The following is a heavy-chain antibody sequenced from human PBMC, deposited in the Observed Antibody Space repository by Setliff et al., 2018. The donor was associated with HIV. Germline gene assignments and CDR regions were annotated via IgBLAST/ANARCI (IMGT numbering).Heavy chain of an antibody. CDR3: ARVAHSSSYHYYGMDV. CDR1: GGTFSSYG. D-gene: IGHD6-19*01. J-gene: IGHJ6*02. CDR2: IIPMFGTG. V-gene: IGHV1-69*05. Sequence: ASVKVSCKASGGTFSSYGISWVRQAPGQGLEWMGAIIPMFGTGFYAQKFQGRVTITTDESRTTSYMELSSLRFEDTAVYFCARVAHSSSYHYYGMDVWGQGTTV.